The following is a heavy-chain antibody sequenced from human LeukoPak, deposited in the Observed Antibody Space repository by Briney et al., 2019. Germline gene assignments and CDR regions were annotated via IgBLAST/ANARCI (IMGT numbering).Heavy chain of an antibody. D-gene: IGHD3-22*01. J-gene: IGHJ4*02. CDR3: ARGGLLGYYDSSGYYHY. Sequence: ASVKVSCKASGYTFTSYDINWVRQATGQGLEWMGWMNPNSGNTGYAQKFQGRVTMTRNTSISTAYMELSSLGSEDTAVYYCARGGLLGYYDSSGYYHYWGQGTLVTVSS. CDR1: GYTFTSYD. V-gene: IGHV1-8*01. CDR2: MNPNSGNT.